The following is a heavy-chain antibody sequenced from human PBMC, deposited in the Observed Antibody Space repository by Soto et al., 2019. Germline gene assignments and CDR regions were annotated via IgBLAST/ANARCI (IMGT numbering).Heavy chain of an antibody. Sequence: EVQLLESGGALVRPGGSLRFSCAASGFSFNNYALSWVRQAPGKGLEWVPTFSAGGRASYPASVQGRFTIARVSSQDTVHLQISALRPEDTAVYYCAKESLPEHYGDTLFDYWGQGTRVTFSS. CDR1: GFSFNNYA. D-gene: IGHD4-17*01. CDR2: FSAGGRA. CDR3: AKESLPEHYGDTLFDY. V-gene: IGHV3-23*01. J-gene: IGHJ4*02.